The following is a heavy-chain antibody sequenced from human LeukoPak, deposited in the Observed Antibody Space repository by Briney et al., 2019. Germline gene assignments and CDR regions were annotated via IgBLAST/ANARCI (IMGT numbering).Heavy chain of an antibody. V-gene: IGHV3-48*03. CDR2: IDRSGSTI. CDR3: ARGVGQANHYYYMDV. D-gene: IGHD1-26*01. Sequence: GGSPRLSCAASGFSFSNYEMNWVRQAPGKGLEWVSYIDRSGSTIHYEDSVKGRFTISRDNAKNSLYLQMNSPRAEDTAVYHCARGVGQANHYYYMDVWGKGTTVSISS. CDR1: GFSFSNYE. J-gene: IGHJ6*03.